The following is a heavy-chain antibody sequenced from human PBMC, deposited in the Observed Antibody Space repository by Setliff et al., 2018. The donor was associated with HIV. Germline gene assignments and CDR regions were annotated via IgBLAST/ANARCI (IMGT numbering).Heavy chain of an antibody. V-gene: IGHV3-74*01. CDR1: GFTFSRYW. D-gene: IGHD4-17*01. Sequence: GGSLRLSCAASGFTFSRYWMHWVRQVPGKGLVWVSHISHDGSSTNYADSVKGRFTISRNNAKNSLYLQMNSLRAEDTAVYYCMTDPTVTTNSWFDPWGQGTLVTVSS. J-gene: IGHJ5*02. CDR3: MTDPTVTTNSWFDP. CDR2: ISHDGSST.